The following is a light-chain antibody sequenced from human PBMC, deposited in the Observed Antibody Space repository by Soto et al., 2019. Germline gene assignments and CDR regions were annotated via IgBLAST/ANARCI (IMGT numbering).Light chain of an antibody. V-gene: IGKV3-11*01. CDR1: RSVTTF. J-gene: IGKJ4*01. Sequence: EIVLTQSPATLSLSPGERATLSCRASRSVTTFLAWYQQKPGQAPRLLIYDASKMATGVPTRFSGSGSGTDFTLTISSLEPEDFAVYHCQQRTNWPLTFGGGTKVERK. CDR2: DAS. CDR3: QQRTNWPLT.